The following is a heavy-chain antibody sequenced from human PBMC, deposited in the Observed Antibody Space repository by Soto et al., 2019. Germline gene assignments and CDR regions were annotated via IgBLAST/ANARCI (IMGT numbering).Heavy chain of an antibody. V-gene: IGHV3-23*01. Sequence: EVQLLESGGGLVQPGGSLRLSCAASGFTFSSYAMSWVRQAPGKGLEWVSAISGSGGSTYYADSVKGRFTISRDNSKNTLYLQMSSLRAEDTAAYYCAKDLNGNSSSWYYFDYWGQGTLVTVSS. CDR1: GFTFSSYA. CDR2: ISGSGGST. CDR3: AKDLNGNSSSWYYFDY. D-gene: IGHD6-13*01. J-gene: IGHJ4*02.